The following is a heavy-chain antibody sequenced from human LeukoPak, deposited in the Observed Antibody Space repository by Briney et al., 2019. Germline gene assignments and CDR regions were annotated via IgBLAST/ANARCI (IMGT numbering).Heavy chain of an antibody. CDR2: INAGNGNT. Sequence: ASVKVSCKASGYTFTSYAMHWVRQAPGQRLEWMGWINAGNGNTKYSQKFQGRVTITRDTSASTAYMELSSLRSEDTAVYYCARAGGRSSRWKVWGQGTLVTVSS. D-gene: IGHD6-13*01. CDR3: ARAGGRSSRWKV. CDR1: GYTFTSYA. V-gene: IGHV1-3*01. J-gene: IGHJ4*02.